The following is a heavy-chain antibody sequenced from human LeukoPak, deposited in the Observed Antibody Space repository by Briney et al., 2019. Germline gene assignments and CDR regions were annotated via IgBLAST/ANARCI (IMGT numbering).Heavy chain of an antibody. CDR3: AKGAAAGTRNWFDP. CDR2: ISGSGGST. V-gene: IGHV3-23*01. J-gene: IGHJ5*02. Sequence: GGSLRLSCAASGFIFRNYGMNWVRQAPGKGLEWVSAISGSGGSTYYADSVKGRFTISRDNSKNTLYLQMNSLRAEDTAVYYCAKGAAAGTRNWFDPWGQGTLVTVSS. CDR1: GFIFRNYG. D-gene: IGHD6-13*01.